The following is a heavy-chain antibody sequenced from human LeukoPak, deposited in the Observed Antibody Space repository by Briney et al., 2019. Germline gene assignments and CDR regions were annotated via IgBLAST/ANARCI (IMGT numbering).Heavy chain of an antibody. CDR1: GLTFSSYG. V-gene: IGHV3-33*01. CDR2: IWYDGSNK. CDR3: SRVSQLGYFDY. D-gene: IGHD6-13*01. J-gene: IGHJ4*02. Sequence: GGSLRLSCAASGLTFSSYGMHGVRQAPGKGLEWVAVIWYDGSNKYYADSVKGRFTISRDNSKNTLYLQMNSLRAEDTAVYYCSRVSQLGYFDYWGQGTLVTVSS.